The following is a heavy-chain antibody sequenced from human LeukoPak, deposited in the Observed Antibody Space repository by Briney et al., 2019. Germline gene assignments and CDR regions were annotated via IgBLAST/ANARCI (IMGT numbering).Heavy chain of an antibody. V-gene: IGHV3-11*01. Sequence: PGGSLRLCCAASGFTFSDSYMSWMRQPPGKGLEWISCISTSGGTNYYADSVKGRFTISRDNAKKSLYLQMNSLRAEDTAVYYCARGKSPAMFTPVDYWGQGSLVTVSP. J-gene: IGHJ4*02. D-gene: IGHD5-18*01. CDR2: ISTSGGTN. CDR1: GFTFSDSY. CDR3: ARGKSPAMFTPVDY.